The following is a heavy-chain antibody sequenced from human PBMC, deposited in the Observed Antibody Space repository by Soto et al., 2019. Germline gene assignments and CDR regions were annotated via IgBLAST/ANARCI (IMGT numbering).Heavy chain of an antibody. V-gene: IGHV3-33*01. D-gene: IGHD3-3*01. CDR1: GFTFSSYG. CDR3: ARDPYYDFWSGYLSYYYYYGMDV. J-gene: IGHJ6*02. CDR2: IWYDGSNK. Sequence: GGSLRLSCAASGFTFSSYGMHWVRQAPGKGLEWVAVIWYDGSNKYYADSVKGRFTISRDNSKNTLYLQMNSLRAEDTAVYYCARDPYYDFWSGYLSYYYYYGMDVWGQGTTVTVSS.